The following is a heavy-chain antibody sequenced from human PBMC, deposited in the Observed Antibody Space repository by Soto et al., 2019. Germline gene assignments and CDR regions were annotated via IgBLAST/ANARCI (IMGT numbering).Heavy chain of an antibody. J-gene: IGHJ4*02. CDR3: AHXXTXLLSPYFDY. CDR2: IYWDDDK. V-gene: IGHV2-5*02. CDR1: GFSLSTSGVG. Sequence: SGPTLVNPTQTLTLTYTFSGFSLSTSGVGVGWIRQPPGKALEWLALIYWDDDKRYSPSLKSRLTITKDTSKNQVVLTMTNMDPVDTATYYCAHXXTXLLSPYFDYWGQGTLVTVSS.